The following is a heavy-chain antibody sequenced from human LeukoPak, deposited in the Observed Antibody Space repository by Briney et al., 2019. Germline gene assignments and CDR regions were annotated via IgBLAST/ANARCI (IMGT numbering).Heavy chain of an antibody. V-gene: IGHV3-7*01. J-gene: IGHJ4*02. Sequence: GGSLRLSCAASGFTFSKTWMSWVRQAPGKGLEWVANIKVDGSERYYVDSVKGRFTISRDNAKNSLYLQMNSLRAEDTAIYYCARDWNYGFDYWGQGTLSPSPQ. CDR3: ARDWNYGFDY. CDR1: GFTFSKTW. CDR2: IKVDGSER. D-gene: IGHD1-7*01.